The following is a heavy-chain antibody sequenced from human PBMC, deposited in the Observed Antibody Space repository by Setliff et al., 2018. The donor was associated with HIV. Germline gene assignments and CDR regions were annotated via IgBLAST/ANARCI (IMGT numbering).Heavy chain of an antibody. CDR3: ARGRNRNYVVYGMDV. D-gene: IGHD1-7*01. CDR2: IYNGGTT. CDR1: GFTVSSVH. J-gene: IGHJ6*02. Sequence: HPGGSLRLSCAASGFTVSSVHMAWVRQAPGKGLEWVSAIYNGGTTYYPDSMMGRFTISRDNSKNTVSLQMNSLRAEDAAVYYCARGRNRNYVVYGMDVWGQGTTVTVSS. V-gene: IGHV3-66*01.